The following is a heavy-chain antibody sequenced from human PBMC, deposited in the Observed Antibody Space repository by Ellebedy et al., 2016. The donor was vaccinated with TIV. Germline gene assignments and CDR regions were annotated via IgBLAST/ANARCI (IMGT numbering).Heavy chain of an antibody. V-gene: IGHV1-46*01. CDR1: GYTFTSYK. CDR2: INPTDGST. D-gene: IGHD4-23*01. CDR3: ARGKDYGMDV. J-gene: IGHJ6*02. Sequence: ASVKVSXKASGYTFTSYKIHWVRQAPGQGLEWMGIINPTDGSTYYAQKFQGRVTMTRDTSTSTLYMDLSNLRSEDTAEYYCARGKDYGMDVWGQGTTVTASS.